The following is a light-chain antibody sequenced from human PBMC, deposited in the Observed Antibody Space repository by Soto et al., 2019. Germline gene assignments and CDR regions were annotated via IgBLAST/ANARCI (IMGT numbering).Light chain of an antibody. CDR3: QQYNNWPLT. V-gene: IGKV3-15*01. Sequence: EIVMTQSPATLSVSPGERATLSCRASQSVSAKLAWYQQKPGQAPRLLINGASTRATGIPARFSGSGSGTEFTLTISSLQSEDFEVYYCQQYNNWPLTFGGGTQVDIX. CDR2: GAS. CDR1: QSVSAK. J-gene: IGKJ4*01.